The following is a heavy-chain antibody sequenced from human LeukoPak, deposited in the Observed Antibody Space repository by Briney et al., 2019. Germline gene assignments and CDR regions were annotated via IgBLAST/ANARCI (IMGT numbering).Heavy chain of an antibody. CDR1: GFTLSSYA. CDR3: AKRDGPHIVVVPAALDY. Sequence: GGSLRLSCAASGFTLSSYAMSWVRQAPGKGLEWVSAISGSGGSTYYADSVKGRFTISRDNSKNTLYLQMNSLRAEDTAVYYCAKRDGPHIVVVPAALDYWGQGTLVTVSS. CDR2: ISGSGGST. J-gene: IGHJ4*02. V-gene: IGHV3-23*01. D-gene: IGHD2-2*01.